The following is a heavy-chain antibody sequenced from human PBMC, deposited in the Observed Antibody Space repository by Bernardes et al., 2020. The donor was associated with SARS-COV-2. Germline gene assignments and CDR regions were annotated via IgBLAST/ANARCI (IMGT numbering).Heavy chain of an antibody. J-gene: IGHJ6*02. D-gene: IGHD6-19*01. CDR1: GLTFSNYG. CDR2: ISYAGSDK. Sequence: SLRLSCAASGLTFSNYGMHWVRQAPGKGLEWVAVISYAGSDKFYADSVKGRFTISRDNSKNTLYLQMNSLRTEDAAVYYCAKDGGSGLLGTYYGMDVWGQGTTVTVS. CDR3: AKDGGSGLLGTYYGMDV. V-gene: IGHV3-30*18.